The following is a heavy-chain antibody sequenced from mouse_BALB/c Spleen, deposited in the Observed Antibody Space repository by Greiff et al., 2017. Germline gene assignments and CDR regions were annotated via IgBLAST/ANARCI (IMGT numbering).Heavy chain of an antibody. CDR1: GYTFTSYW. CDR2: IYPGNSDT. J-gene: IGHJ1*01. Sequence: EVQLQQSGTVLARPGASVKMSCKASGYTFTSYWMHWVKQRPGQGLEWIGAIYPGNSDTSYNQKFKGKAKLTAVTSTSTAYMELSSLTNEDSAVYYCIYGSSYLWYFDVWGAGTTVTVSA. V-gene: IGHV1-5*01. D-gene: IGHD1-1*01. CDR3: IYGSSYLWYFDV.